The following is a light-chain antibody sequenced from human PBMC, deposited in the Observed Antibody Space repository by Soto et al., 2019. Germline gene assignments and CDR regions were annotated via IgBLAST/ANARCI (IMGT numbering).Light chain of an antibody. V-gene: IGKV3-20*01. Sequence: EIVLTQSPGTLSLSPGERATLSCRASQSVISTHLAWYQQKPGQAPRLLIFGASSRATGIPDRFSGSGSGTDFTLTISRLEPEDFAVYYCQHFGSSLWTFGQGTKAEIQ. CDR2: GAS. J-gene: IGKJ1*01. CDR3: QHFGSSLWT. CDR1: QSVISTH.